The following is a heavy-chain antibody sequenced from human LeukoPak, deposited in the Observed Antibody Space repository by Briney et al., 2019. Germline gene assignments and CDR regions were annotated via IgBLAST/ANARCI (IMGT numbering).Heavy chain of an antibody. CDR3: ARAASCSSTSCYYYNWFDP. Sequence: SETLSLTCTVSGGSVSSGSYYWSWIRQPPGKGLEWIGYIYYSGSTNYNPSLESRVTISVDTSKNQFSLKLSSVTAADTAVYYCARAASCSSTSCYYYNWFDPWGQGTLVTVSS. CDR1: GGSVSSGSYY. D-gene: IGHD2-2*01. V-gene: IGHV4-61*01. CDR2: IYYSGST. J-gene: IGHJ5*02.